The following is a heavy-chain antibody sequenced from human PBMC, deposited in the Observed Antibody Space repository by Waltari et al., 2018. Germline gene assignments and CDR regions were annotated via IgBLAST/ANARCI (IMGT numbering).Heavy chain of an antibody. D-gene: IGHD3-10*01. CDR2: INQSGST. J-gene: IGHJ6*02. CDR1: GGSFSGYY. V-gene: IGHV4-34*01. Sequence: QVQLQQWGAGLLKPSETLSLTCAVYGGSFSGYYWSWIRQPPGKGLEWIGEINQSGSTNYNPSLKSRVTISVDTSKNQFSLKLSSVTAADTAVYYCARAYYYGSGSYGYYGMDVWGQGTTVTVSS. CDR3: ARAYYYGSGSYGYYGMDV.